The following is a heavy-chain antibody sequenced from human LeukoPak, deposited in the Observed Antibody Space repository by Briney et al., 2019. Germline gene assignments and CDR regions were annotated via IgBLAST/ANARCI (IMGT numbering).Heavy chain of an antibody. CDR1: GFTFSNYA. CDR2: ISYDGSNK. D-gene: IGHD5-12*01. V-gene: IGHV3-30*18. Sequence: GGSLRLSCAASGFTFSNYAMHWFRQAPGKGLEWVALISYDGSNKYYADSVKGRFTISRDNSKNTLYLQMNSLRAEDTAVYYCAKGLSMVATTGFDYWGQGTLVTVSS. CDR3: AKGLSMVATTGFDY. J-gene: IGHJ4*02.